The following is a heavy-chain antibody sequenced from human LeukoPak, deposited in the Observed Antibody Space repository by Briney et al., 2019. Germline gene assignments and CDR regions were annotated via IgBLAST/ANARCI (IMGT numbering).Heavy chain of an antibody. CDR1: GFTFSDHQ. CDR3: ASSYVNSYPKDRIFDY. D-gene: IGHD3-16*01. CDR2: SRKKVNNYTP. Sequence: QPGGSLRLSCAASGFTFSDHQVDWVRQAPGKGLEWVGRSRKKVNNYTPEYAASVKGRFTISRDDSKNSLYLQMNSLEIEDTAMYYCASSYVNSYPKDRIFDYWGQGTLVTVSS. J-gene: IGHJ4*02. V-gene: IGHV3-72*01.